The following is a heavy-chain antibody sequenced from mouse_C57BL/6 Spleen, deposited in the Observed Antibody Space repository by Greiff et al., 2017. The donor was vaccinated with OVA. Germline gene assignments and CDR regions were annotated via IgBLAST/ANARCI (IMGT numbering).Heavy chain of an antibody. Sequence: DVHLVESGEGLVKPGGSLKLSCAASGFTFSSYAMSWVRQTPEKRLEWVAYISSGGDYIYYADTVKGRFTISRDNARNTLYLQMSSLKSEDTAMYYCTRDLFYYGSSYGAMDYWGQGTSVTVSS. V-gene: IGHV5-9-1*02. J-gene: IGHJ4*01. CDR1: GFTFSSYA. CDR3: TRDLFYYGSSYGAMDY. D-gene: IGHD1-1*01. CDR2: ISSGGDYI.